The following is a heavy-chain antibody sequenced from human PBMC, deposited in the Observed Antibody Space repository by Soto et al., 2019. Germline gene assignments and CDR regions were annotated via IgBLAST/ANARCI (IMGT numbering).Heavy chain of an antibody. J-gene: IGHJ6*02. Sequence: GESLKISCKVSGYSFTSYWIGWVRQMPGKGLEWMGIIYPGDSDTRYSPSFQGQVTISADKSISTAYLQWSSLKASDTAMYYCARHPVRGYSGYDPGGYYYYGMDVWGQGTTVTVSS. CDR3: ARHPVRGYSGYDPGGYYYYGMDV. V-gene: IGHV5-51*01. CDR1: GYSFTSYW. CDR2: IYPGDSDT. D-gene: IGHD5-12*01.